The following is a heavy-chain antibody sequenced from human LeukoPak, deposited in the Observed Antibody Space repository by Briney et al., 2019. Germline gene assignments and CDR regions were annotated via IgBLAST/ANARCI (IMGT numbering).Heavy chain of an antibody. D-gene: IGHD3-9*01. CDR1: GGTFSSYA. Sequence: ASVKVSCKASGGTFSSYAISWVRQAPGQGLEWMGGIIPIFGTANYAQKFQGRVTITADESTSTAYMELSGLRSEDTAVYYCARGGPPHPDILTGYYPDDYWGQGTLVTVSS. CDR2: IIPIFGTA. J-gene: IGHJ4*02. V-gene: IGHV1-69*13. CDR3: ARGGPPHPDILTGYYPDDY.